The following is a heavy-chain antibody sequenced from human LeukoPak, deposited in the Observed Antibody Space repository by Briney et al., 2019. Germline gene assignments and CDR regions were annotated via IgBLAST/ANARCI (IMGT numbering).Heavy chain of an antibody. CDR1: GASISSSSYY. D-gene: IGHD6-13*01. V-gene: IGHV4-39*02. CDR2: IHYSGNN. Sequence: SETLSLTCTVSGASISSSSYYWGWIRQPPGKGLEWIGNIHYSGNNYYNPSLKSRVTTSVDTSKNQLSLKLSSVTAADTAVYYCARDDGGIAAAPDYWGQGTLVTVSS. CDR3: ARDDGGIAAAPDY. J-gene: IGHJ4*02.